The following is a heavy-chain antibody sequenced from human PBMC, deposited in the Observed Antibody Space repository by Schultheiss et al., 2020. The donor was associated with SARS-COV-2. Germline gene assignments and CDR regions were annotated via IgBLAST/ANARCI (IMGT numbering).Heavy chain of an antibody. CDR1: GGSFSGYY. D-gene: IGHD3-3*01. CDR2: INHSGST. Sequence: GSLRLSCAVYGGSFSGYYWSWIRQPPGKGLEWIGEINHSGSTNYNPSLKSRVTISVDTSKNQFSLKLSSVTAADTAVYYCARVPRFYYMDVWGKGTTVTVSS. J-gene: IGHJ6*03. CDR3: ARVPRFYYMDV. V-gene: IGHV4-34*01.